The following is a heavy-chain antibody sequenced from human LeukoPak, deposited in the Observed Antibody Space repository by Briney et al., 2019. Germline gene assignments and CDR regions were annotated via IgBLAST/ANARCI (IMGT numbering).Heavy chain of an antibody. CDR1: GFTFSSYS. CDR2: ISSSSSYI. CDR3: AREEVENYYGSGSYPYYYYMDV. D-gene: IGHD3-10*01. V-gene: IGHV3-21*01. J-gene: IGHJ6*03. Sequence: GGSLRLSCAASGFTFSSYSMNWVRQAPGKGLEWVSSISSSSSYIYYADSVKGRFTISRDNAKNSLYLQMNSLRAEDTAVYYCAREEVENYYGSGSYPYYYYMDVWDKGTTVTVSS.